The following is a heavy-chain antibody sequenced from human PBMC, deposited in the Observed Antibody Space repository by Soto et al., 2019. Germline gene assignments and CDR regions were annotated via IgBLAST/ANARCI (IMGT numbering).Heavy chain of an antibody. J-gene: IGHJ3*02. CDR2: ISSSSSTI. V-gene: IGHV3-48*01. CDR1: GFTFSSYS. Sequence: SGGSLRLSCAASGFTFSSYSMNWVRQAPGKGLEWVSYISSSSSTIYYADSVKGRFTISRDNAKNSLYLQMNSLRAEDTAVYYCARDHHENAFDIWGQGTMVTVSS. CDR3: ARDHHENAFDI.